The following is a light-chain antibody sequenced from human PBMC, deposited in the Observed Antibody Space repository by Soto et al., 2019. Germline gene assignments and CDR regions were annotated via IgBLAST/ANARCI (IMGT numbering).Light chain of an antibody. CDR3: QQYNNWLFT. CDR1: QSVSGN. V-gene: IGKV3-15*01. J-gene: IGKJ4*01. CDR2: GAS. Sequence: EIVMTQSPATLSVSPGERVTLSCRASQSVSGNLAWYQQKPGQAPRLLIYGASTRATGIPARFSGSGSGTEFTLTISSLQSEYFAVYYCQQYNNWLFTFGGGTRVEIK.